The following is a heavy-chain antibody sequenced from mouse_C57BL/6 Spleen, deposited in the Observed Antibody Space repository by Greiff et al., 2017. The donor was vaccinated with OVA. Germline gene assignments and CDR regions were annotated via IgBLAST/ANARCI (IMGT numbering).Heavy chain of an antibody. Sequence: QVQLQQPGTELVKPGASVKLSCKASGYTFTSYWMHWVKQRPGHGLEWIGNINPSNGGTNYNEKFKSKATLTVDKSSSTAYLQLSSLTSEDSAVYYCSRAAYGRYFDYWGQGTTLTVSS. CDR2: INPSNGGT. D-gene: IGHD2-1*01. CDR1: GYTFTSYW. CDR3: SRAAYGRYFDY. J-gene: IGHJ2*01. V-gene: IGHV1-53*01.